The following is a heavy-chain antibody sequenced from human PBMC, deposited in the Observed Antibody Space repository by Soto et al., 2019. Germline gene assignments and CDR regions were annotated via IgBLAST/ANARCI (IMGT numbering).Heavy chain of an antibody. CDR1: VFTFSSYA. Sequence: GGSLRLSCAASVFTFSSYAMHCVRHSPGKWLEWVAVISYDGSNKYYADSVKGRFAISRDNSKNTLYLQMNSLRAEDTAVYYCARERGLYYDILTGYPYYYYGMDVWGQGTTVTISS. D-gene: IGHD3-9*01. CDR2: ISYDGSNK. J-gene: IGHJ6*02. CDR3: ARERGLYYDILTGYPYYYYGMDV. V-gene: IGHV3-30*09.